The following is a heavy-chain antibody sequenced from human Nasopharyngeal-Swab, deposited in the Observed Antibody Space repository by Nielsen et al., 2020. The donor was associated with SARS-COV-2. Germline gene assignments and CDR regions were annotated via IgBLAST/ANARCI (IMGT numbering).Heavy chain of an antibody. J-gene: IGHJ6*03. D-gene: IGHD4-23*01. CDR3: ARALTTVVTYYYYYMDV. Sequence: WIRQPPGKGLEWVANIKQDGSEKYYVDSVKGRFTISRDNAKNSLYLQMNSLRAEDTAVYYCARALTTVVTYYYYYMDVRGKGTTVTVSS. CDR2: IKQDGSEK. V-gene: IGHV3-7*01.